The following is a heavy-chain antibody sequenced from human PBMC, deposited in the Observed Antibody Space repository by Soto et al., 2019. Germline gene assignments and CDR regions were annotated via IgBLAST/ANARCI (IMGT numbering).Heavy chain of an antibody. V-gene: IGHV3-30-3*01. J-gene: IGHJ4*02. CDR1: GFTFSSYA. Sequence: VQLVESGGGVVQPGRSLRLSCAASGFTFSSYAMHWVRQAPGKGLEWVAVISYDGSNKYYADSVKGRFTISRDNSKNTLYLQMNSLKAEDTAVYYCARSHVDYYDSSGLIDYWGQGTLVTVSS. CDR3: ARSHVDYYDSSGLIDY. CDR2: ISYDGSNK. D-gene: IGHD3-22*01.